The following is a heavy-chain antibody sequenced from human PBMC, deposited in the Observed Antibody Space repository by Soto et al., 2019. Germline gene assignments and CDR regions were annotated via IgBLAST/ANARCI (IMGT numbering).Heavy chain of an antibody. Sequence: WTWIRQPPGKGLEWFGDYSDSTSYSPSLKSRVTISADTSKNQFSLKLSSVTATDTAVYYCATYRRGEGGRGYWGQGTLVTVSS. J-gene: IGHJ4*02. CDR2: YSDST. V-gene: IGHV4-59*08. D-gene: IGHD3-16*01. CDR3: ATYRRGEGGRGY.